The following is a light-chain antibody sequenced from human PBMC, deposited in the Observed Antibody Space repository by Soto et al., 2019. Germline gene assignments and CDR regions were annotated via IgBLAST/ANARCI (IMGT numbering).Light chain of an antibody. J-gene: IGLJ2*01. Sequence: QSALTQPASGSGSPGQSITISCTGTSSDVGSYNFVSWYQQHPGKAPKLMIYEVSKRPSGVSNRFSGSKSGNTASLTISGLQAEDEADYYCCSYAGSSTVVFGGGTKLTVL. CDR1: SSDVGSYNF. V-gene: IGLV2-23*02. CDR3: CSYAGSSTVV. CDR2: EVS.